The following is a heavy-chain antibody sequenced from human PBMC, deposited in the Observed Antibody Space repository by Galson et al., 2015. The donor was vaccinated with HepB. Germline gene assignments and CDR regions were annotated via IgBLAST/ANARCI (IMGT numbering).Heavy chain of an antibody. CDR2: IWYDGSNK. CDR1: GFTFRSYG. CDR3: ARAYKIVVVPENGRDV. J-gene: IGHJ6*02. D-gene: IGHD2-2*01. Sequence: SLRLSCAAPGFTFRSYGMHCVRQAPGKGLEWVAVIWYDGSNKYYADSLKGRFTISRDNSKNTLYLQRNSLRAEDTAVYYCARAYKIVVVPENGRDVWGQGTTVTVSS. V-gene: IGHV3-33*01.